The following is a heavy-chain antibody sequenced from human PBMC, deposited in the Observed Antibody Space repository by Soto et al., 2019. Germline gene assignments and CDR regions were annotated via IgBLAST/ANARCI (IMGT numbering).Heavy chain of an antibody. CDR1: GFTFSSYW. CDR2: INGDGSST. CDR3: AKIGVSYGDSGGAFDI. D-gene: IGHD4-17*01. Sequence: GGSLRLSCTASGFTFSSYWMHWVRQTPGEGLVWVSRINGDGSSTNYADSVKGRFTISRDNVKNMLYLQMHSLRAEDTAVYYCAKIGVSYGDSGGAFDIWGQGTVVTVSS. J-gene: IGHJ3*02. V-gene: IGHV3-74*01.